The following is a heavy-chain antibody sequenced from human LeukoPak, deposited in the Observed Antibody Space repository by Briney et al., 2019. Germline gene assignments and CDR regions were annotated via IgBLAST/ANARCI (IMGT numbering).Heavy chain of an antibody. D-gene: IGHD6-13*01. Sequence: PGRSLRLSCAASGFTFSSYGMHWVRQAPGKGLEWMAVISYDGSNKYYADSVKGRFTISRDNSKNTLYLQMNSLRAEDTAVYYCAKDRAAGPPIDYWGQGTLVTVSS. J-gene: IGHJ4*02. CDR3: AKDRAAGPPIDY. V-gene: IGHV3-30*18. CDR1: GFTFSSYG. CDR2: ISYDGSNK.